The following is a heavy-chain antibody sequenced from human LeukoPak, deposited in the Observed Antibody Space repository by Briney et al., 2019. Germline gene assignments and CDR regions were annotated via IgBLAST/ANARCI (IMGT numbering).Heavy chain of an antibody. Sequence: GGSLRLSCAASELSVSTNCMTWVRQAPGKGLEWVSFIYSDGSTYYADSVRGRFTTSRDNSKNTVYLQMNSLRAEDTAVYYCARRAGIYSHPYDYWGQGTLVTVSS. CDR1: ELSVSTNC. CDR3: ARRAGIYSHPYDY. J-gene: IGHJ4*02. CDR2: IYSDGST. V-gene: IGHV3-53*01. D-gene: IGHD1-14*01.